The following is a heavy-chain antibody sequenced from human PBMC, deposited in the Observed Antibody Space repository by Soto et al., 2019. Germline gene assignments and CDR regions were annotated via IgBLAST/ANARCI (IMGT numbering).Heavy chain of an antibody. CDR1: GYTFIAYY. J-gene: IGHJ5*02. CDR3: ARGSSNVVVPTADSNWFDP. Sequence: ASVKVSCKASGYTFIAYYMYWVRQAPGQELEWMGWINPNSGDTNYAQKLQGRVTMTRDTSISTAYMELTSLRFDDTAVYYCARGSSNVVVPTADSNWFDPWGQGTLVTVSS. V-gene: IGHV1-2*02. D-gene: IGHD2-2*01. CDR2: INPNSGDT.